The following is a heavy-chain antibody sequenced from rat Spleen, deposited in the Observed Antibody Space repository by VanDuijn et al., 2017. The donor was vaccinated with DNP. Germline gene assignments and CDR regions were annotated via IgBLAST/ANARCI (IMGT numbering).Heavy chain of an antibody. CDR1: GYSITSNY. D-gene: IGHD1-4*01. Sequence: EVQLQESGPGLVKPSQSLSLTCSVTGYSITSNYWGWIRQFPGNKMEYIGHISYSGRTSYNPSLKRRISITRDTSKNQLFLQVNSVTTEDTATYHCARWPGYNPPYAMDAWGQGTSVTVSS. CDR2: ISYSGRT. CDR3: ARWPGYNPPYAMDA. V-gene: IGHV3-1*01. J-gene: IGHJ4*01.